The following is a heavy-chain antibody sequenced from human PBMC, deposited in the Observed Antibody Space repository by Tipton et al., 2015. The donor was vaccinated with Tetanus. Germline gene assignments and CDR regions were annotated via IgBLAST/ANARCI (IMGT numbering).Heavy chain of an antibody. D-gene: IGHD4-23*01. CDR3: ARWLIGGGGDSHFDY. J-gene: IGHJ4*02. CDR1: GGSFSGYY. Sequence: TLSLTCAVYGGSFSGYYWSWIRQPPGKGLEWIGEINHSGSTNYNPSLKSRVTISVDTSKNQFSLKLSSVTAADTAVYYCARWLIGGGGDSHFDYWGQGTLVTVSS. CDR2: INHSGST. V-gene: IGHV4-34*01.